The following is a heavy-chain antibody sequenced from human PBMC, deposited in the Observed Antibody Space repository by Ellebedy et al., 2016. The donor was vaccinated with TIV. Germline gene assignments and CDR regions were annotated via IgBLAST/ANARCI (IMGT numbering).Heavy chain of an antibody. CDR3: ARGPRIVGATTGNWFES. V-gene: IGHV1-2*04. Sequence: AASVKVSCKASGYTFTSYGISWVRQAPGQGLEWMGWINPNNGDTNCAQKFQGWVTMTRDTSISTAYMDLNRLTSDDTAVYYCARGPRIVGATTGNWFESWGQGTLVTVSS. CDR2: INPNNGDT. CDR1: GYTFTSYG. J-gene: IGHJ5*01. D-gene: IGHD1-26*01.